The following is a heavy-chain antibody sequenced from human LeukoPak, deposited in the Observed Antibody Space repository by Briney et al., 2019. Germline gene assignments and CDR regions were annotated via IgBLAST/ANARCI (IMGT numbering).Heavy chain of an antibody. V-gene: IGHV3-30*02. CDR1: GFHIGGIG. J-gene: IGHJ3*02. CDR3: AKGGLTTGAFEI. CDR2: IEFDSTKK. Sequence: PGGSLRLSCAASGFHIGGIGMQWVRQGPGKGLEWVAFIEFDSTKKYYGDSVTGRFSISRDNSKNTVSLEMNSLRDEDTAVYYCAKGGLTTGAFEIWGQGTMVIVSS. D-gene: IGHD3-9*01.